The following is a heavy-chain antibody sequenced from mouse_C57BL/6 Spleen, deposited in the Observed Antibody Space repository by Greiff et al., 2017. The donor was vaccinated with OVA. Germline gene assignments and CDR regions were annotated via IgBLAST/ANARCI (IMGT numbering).Heavy chain of an antibody. CDR2: IDPSDSYT. Sequence: QVQLKQPGAELVRPGTSVKLSCKASGYTFTSYWMHWVKQRPGQGLEWIGVIDPSDSYTNYNQKFKGKATLTVDTSSSTAYMQLSSLTSEDSAVYYCAREIYYGSDYYAMDYWGQGTSVTVSS. CDR1: GYTFTSYW. D-gene: IGHD1-1*01. V-gene: IGHV1-59*01. J-gene: IGHJ4*01. CDR3: AREIYYGSDYYAMDY.